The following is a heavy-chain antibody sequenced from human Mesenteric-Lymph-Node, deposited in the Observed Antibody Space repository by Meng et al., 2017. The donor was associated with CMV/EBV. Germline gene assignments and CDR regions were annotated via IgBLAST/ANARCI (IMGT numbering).Heavy chain of an antibody. V-gene: IGHV1-2*06. Sequence: SGYTFTGYYMHWVRQAPGQGLEWMGRINPNSGGTNYAQKFQGRVTMTRDTSISTAYMELSRLRSDDTAVYYCARVGPLITMIVIYDYWGQGTLVTVSS. J-gene: IGHJ4*02. CDR1: GYTFTGYY. CDR2: INPNSGGT. CDR3: ARVGPLITMIVIYDY. D-gene: IGHD3-22*01.